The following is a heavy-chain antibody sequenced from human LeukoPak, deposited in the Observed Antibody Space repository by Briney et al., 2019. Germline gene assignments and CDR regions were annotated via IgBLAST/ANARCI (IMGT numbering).Heavy chain of an antibody. CDR2: ISSDGRNK. CDR1: GFPFSTHS. Sequence: PGRSLRLSCAPSGFPFSTHSMHWVRQAPGKGLEWVAVISSDGRNKDYADSVKGRFTISRNNSNNTVYLQMNSLRDEDTGVYYCARDPLDSSGYYYGGSFDYWGQGTLVTVSS. D-gene: IGHD3-22*01. CDR3: ARDPLDSSGYYYGGSFDY. J-gene: IGHJ4*02. V-gene: IGHV3-30*04.